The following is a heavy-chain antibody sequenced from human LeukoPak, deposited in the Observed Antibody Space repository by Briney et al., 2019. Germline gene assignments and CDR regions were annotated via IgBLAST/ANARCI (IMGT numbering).Heavy chain of an antibody. CDR1: GGSISSSSYY. J-gene: IGHJ3*02. CDR2: IYYSVST. D-gene: IGHD3-16*01. V-gene: IGHV4-39*07. CDR3: ARGRVDGSVGATGVAFDI. Sequence: SSETLSLTCTVSGGSISSSSYYWGWIRQPPGKWLEWIGSIYYSVSTYYNPSLKSRVTISVDTSKNQFSLKLSSVTAADTAVYYCARGRVDGSVGATGVAFDIWGQGTMVTVSS.